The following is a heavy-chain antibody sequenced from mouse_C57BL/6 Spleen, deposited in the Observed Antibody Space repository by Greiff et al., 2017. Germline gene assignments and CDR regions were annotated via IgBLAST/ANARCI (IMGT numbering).Heavy chain of an antibody. D-gene: IGHD2-1*01. V-gene: IGHV1-69*01. Sequence: QVQLQQPGAELVMPGASVKLSCKASGYTFTSYWMHWVKQRPGQGLEWIGEIDPSDSYTNYNQKFKGKSTLTVDKSSSTAYMQLSSLTSEDAAVYYCATYGNPFDDWGQGTTLTVSS. CDR2: IDPSDSYT. J-gene: IGHJ2*01. CDR3: ATYGNPFDD. CDR1: GYTFTSYW.